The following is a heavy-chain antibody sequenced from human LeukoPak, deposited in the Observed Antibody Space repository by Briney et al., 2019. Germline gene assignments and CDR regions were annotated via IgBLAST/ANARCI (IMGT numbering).Heavy chain of an antibody. CDR2: ISSTTNYI. V-gene: IGHV3-21*01. CDR1: GFPLSGYS. J-gene: IGHJ4*02. CDR3: ARVAYCSSSTCRNYFDY. D-gene: IGHD2-2*01. Sequence: GGSLRLSCAASGFPLSGYSMNWVRQAPGKGLEWVSSISSTTNYIYYPDSVKGRLTISRDNAKNSLYLQMNSLRAEDTAVYYCARVAYCSSSTCRNYFDYWGQGTLVTVSS.